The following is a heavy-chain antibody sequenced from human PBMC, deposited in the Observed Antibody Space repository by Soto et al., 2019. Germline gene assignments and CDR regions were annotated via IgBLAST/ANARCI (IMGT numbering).Heavy chain of an antibody. CDR2: IIPIFGTA. CDR1: GGTFSSYA. V-gene: IGHV1-69*01. J-gene: IGHJ3*02. D-gene: IGHD3-22*01. Sequence: QVQLVQSGAEVKKPGSSVKVSCKASGGTFSSYAISWVRQAPGQGLEWMGGIIPIFGTANYAQKFQGRVTINADESTSTAYMELSSLRSEDTAVYYCARLYDSSGYYKNDAFDIWGQGTMVTVSS. CDR3: ARLYDSSGYYKNDAFDI.